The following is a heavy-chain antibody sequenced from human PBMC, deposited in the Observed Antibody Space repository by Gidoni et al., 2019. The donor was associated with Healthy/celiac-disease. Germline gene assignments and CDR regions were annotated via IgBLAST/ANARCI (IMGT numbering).Heavy chain of an antibody. CDR3: AKDPGSLWFGENWFDP. J-gene: IGHJ5*02. CDR1: GVTFRSYA. D-gene: IGHD3-10*01. Sequence: EVQLLESGGGVVQPGGSLRLACAASGVTFRSYAMSWVRQAPGKGLEWVSAIRGSGGSTYYADSVKGRFTISRDNSKNTLYLQMNSLRAEDTAVYYCAKDPGSLWFGENWFDPWGQGTLVTVSS. CDR2: IRGSGGST. V-gene: IGHV3-23*01.